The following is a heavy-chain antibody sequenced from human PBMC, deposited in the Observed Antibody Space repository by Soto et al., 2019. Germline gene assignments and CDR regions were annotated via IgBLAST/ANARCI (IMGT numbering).Heavy chain of an antibody. V-gene: IGHV3-30-3*01. CDR2: ISYDGSNK. CDR3: AGPYSSSSLPSYYYYYGMDV. Sequence: GSLRLSCAASGFTFSSYAMHWVRQAPGKGLEWVAVISYDGSNKYYADSVKGRFTISRDNSKNTLYLQMNSLRAEDTAVYYCAGPYSSSSLPSYYYYYGMDVWGQGTTVTVSS. J-gene: IGHJ6*02. D-gene: IGHD6-6*01. CDR1: GFTFSSYA.